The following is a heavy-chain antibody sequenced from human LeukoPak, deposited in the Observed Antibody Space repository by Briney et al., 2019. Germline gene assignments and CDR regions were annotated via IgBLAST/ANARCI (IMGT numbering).Heavy chain of an antibody. V-gene: IGHV3-11*01. CDR3: ARRRWITAPFDY. Sequence: GGSLRLSCAAPGFTFSDYYMSWIRQAPGKGLECVSYISSGTIIYYADSVQGRFTISRDNANNSVYLQLNSLRAEDTAVYYCARRRWITAPFDYWGQGTLVTVSS. J-gene: IGHJ4*02. CDR1: GFTFSDYY. CDR2: ISSGTII. D-gene: IGHD3-16*01.